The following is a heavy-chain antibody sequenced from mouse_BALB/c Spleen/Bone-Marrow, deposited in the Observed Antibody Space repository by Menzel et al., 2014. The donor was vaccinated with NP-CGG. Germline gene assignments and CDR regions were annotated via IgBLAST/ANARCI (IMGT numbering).Heavy chain of an antibody. V-gene: IGHV5-17*02. CDR1: GFTFSSFA. CDR2: ISSGSSTI. CDR3: ARSGSSSGYFDY. D-gene: IGHD1-1*01. J-gene: IGHJ2*01. Sequence: EVKLVESGGGLVQPGGSRKLSCAASGFTFSSFAMHWVRQAPEKGLEWVAYISSGSSTIYYADTVMGRFTISRDNPKNALFLKMTSLRSEDTAMYYCARSGSSSGYFDYWGESTTLTVSS.